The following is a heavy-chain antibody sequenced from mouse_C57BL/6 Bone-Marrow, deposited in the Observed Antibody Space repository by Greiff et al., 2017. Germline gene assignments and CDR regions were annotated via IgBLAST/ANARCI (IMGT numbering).Heavy chain of an antibody. J-gene: IGHJ2*01. CDR3: ARWRKLGRGFDY. Sequence: VQLQQSGPELVKPGASVKISCKASGYSFTGYYMNWVKQSPEKSLEWIGEINPSTGGTTYNQKFKAKATLTVDKSSSTAYMQLKSLTSEDSAVYYGARWRKLGRGFDYWGQGTTLTVSS. CDR1: GYSFTGYY. V-gene: IGHV1-42*01. CDR2: INPSTGGT. D-gene: IGHD4-1*01.